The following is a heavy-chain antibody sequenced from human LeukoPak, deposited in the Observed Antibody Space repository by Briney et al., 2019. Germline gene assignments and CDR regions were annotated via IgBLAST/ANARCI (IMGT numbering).Heavy chain of an antibody. Sequence: QPGGSLRLSCAASGFTFSSYAMSWVRQAPGKGLEWVSGISGSGGSTYYADSVKGRFTISRDNSKNRLYLQMNSLRAEDTAVYYCAKRPRGNYLDPFDYWGQGTLVTASS. CDR2: ISGSGGST. CDR3: AKRPRGNYLDPFDY. CDR1: GFTFSSYA. D-gene: IGHD3-10*01. V-gene: IGHV3-23*01. J-gene: IGHJ4*02.